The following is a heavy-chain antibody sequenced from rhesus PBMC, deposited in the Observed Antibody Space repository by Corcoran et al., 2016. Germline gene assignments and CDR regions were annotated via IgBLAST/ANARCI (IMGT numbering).Heavy chain of an antibody. D-gene: IGHD6-37*01. J-gene: IGHJ4*01. Sequence: QVQLQESGPGLVKPSETLSLTCAVSGASISSYWWSWIRQAPGKGLEWIGENNGPSSSTYYNPSLNSRVTLSKDTSRNHFSLKMNSVTAADTALYYCVGRNRWWGQGVLVTVSS. V-gene: IGHV4-80*01. CDR1: GASISSYW. CDR2: NNGPSSST. CDR3: VGRNRW.